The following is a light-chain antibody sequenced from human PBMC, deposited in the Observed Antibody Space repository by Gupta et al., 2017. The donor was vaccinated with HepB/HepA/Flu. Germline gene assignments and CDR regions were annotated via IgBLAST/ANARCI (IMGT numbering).Light chain of an antibody. Sequence: AIRMTQSPSSFSASTGDRVTITCRASQDIYSRLAWYQQQPGKAPKLLIYAATTLQSGVPSRFSGSGGKTDFTLTINSRQQEDFATYYCQQYDTYPLCTFGHGTKVEI. CDR1: QDIYSR. CDR3: QQYDTYPLCT. V-gene: IGKV1-8*01. CDR2: AAT. J-gene: IGKJ3*01.